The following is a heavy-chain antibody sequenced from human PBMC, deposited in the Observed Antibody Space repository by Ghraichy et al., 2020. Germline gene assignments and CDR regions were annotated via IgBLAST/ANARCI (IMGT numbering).Heavy chain of an antibody. D-gene: IGHD4-17*01. CDR3: ARVGIGHTVTTTTAYYYYGMDV. J-gene: IGHJ6*02. Sequence: SETLSLTCTVSGGSISSYYWSWIRQPPGKGLEWIGYIYYSGSTNYNPSLKSRVTISVDTSKNQFSLKLSSVTAADTAVYYCARVGIGHTVTTTTAYYYYGMDVWGQGTTVTVSS. CDR2: IYYSGST. CDR1: GGSISSYY. V-gene: IGHV4-59*01.